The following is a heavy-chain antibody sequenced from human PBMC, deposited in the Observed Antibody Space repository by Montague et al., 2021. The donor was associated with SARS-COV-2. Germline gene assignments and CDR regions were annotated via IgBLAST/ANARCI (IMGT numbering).Heavy chain of an antibody. Sequence: SETLSLTCTVSSGSISSSSYYWGWIRQPPGKGLEWIGSINYSGSTYYNPSLKSRVTISVDTPKNQFSLKLSSVTAADTAVYYCARLSKTGYPPLYYYYGMDVWGQGTTVTVSS. V-gene: IGHV4-39*01. CDR3: ARLSKTGYPPLYYYYGMDV. CDR2: INYSGST. J-gene: IGHJ6*02. D-gene: IGHD3-9*01. CDR1: SGSISSSSYY.